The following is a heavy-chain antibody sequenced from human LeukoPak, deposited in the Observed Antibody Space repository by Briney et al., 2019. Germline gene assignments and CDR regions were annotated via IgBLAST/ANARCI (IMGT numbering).Heavy chain of an antibody. V-gene: IGHV1-69*05. D-gene: IGHD4-23*01. CDR1: GGTFSSYA. CDR3: ATVVTLNYYYYMDV. CDR2: IIPIFGTA. Sequence: GASVKVSCKASGGTFSSYAISWVRQAPGQGLEWMGGIIPIFGTANYAQKFQGRVTITTDESTSTAYMELSSLRSEDTAVYYCATVVTLNYYYYMDVWGKGTTVTVSS. J-gene: IGHJ6*03.